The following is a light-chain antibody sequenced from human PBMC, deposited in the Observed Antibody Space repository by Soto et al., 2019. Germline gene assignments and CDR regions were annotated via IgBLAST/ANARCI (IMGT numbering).Light chain of an antibody. CDR1: GSNVGTYS. CDR2: DST. J-gene: IGLJ1*01. CDR3: GGWDRSLTTYV. Sequence: QSVLTQPPSVSAAPGQKVTISCSGSGSNVGTYSVSWYQHLPGTAPKLLIYDSTTRPSGIPDRFSGSKSGTSATLGITGLQTGDEAEYYCGGWDRSLTTYVFGPGTKLTVL. V-gene: IGLV1-51*01.